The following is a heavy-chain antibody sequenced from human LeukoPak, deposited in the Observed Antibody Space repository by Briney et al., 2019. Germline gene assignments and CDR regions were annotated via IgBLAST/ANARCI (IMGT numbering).Heavy chain of an antibody. J-gene: IGHJ4*02. CDR3: AKDQSGWSLDY. V-gene: IGHV3-30*18. D-gene: IGHD6-19*01. CDR1: GFTFSSYG. Sequence: GGSLRLSCAASGFTFSSYGVHWVRQAPGKGLEWVAVISYDGSNKYYADSVKGRFTISRDNSKNTLYLQMNSLRAEDTAVYYCAKDQSGWSLDYWGQGTLVTVSS. CDR2: ISYDGSNK.